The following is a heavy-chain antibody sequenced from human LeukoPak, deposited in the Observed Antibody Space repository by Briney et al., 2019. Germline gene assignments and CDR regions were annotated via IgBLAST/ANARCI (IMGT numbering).Heavy chain of an antibody. CDR2: IYHRGST. V-gene: IGHV4-59*01. CDR1: GGSISSYY. J-gene: IGHJ4*02. Sequence: SETLSLTCTVSGGSISSYYWSCIRQPPGKGLEWMGYIYHRGSTNYNPSLKSRVTISVDTSKNQFSLKLSSVTAADTAVYYCARDGAGYYGSGSYGYYFDYWGQGTLVTVSS. D-gene: IGHD3-10*01. CDR3: ARDGAGYYGSGSYGYYFDY.